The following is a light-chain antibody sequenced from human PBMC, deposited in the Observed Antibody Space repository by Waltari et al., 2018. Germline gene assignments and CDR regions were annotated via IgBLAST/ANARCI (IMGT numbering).Light chain of an antibody. CDR1: ATDGGGYNY. Sequence: QSALTQPASVSGSPGQSITISCTGTATDGGGYNYVSWYQQHPGKAPKPIIFDVSSRPSGISNRFSGSKFGNTASLTISGVQPEDEADYYCCSFTSSSTWVFGGGTKLTVL. CDR3: CSFTSSSTWV. CDR2: DVS. V-gene: IGLV2-14*03. J-gene: IGLJ3*02.